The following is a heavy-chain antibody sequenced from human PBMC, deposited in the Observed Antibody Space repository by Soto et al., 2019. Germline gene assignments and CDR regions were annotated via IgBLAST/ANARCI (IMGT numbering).Heavy chain of an antibody. CDR1: GGTFSSYA. D-gene: IGHD2-21*02. J-gene: IGHJ4*02. V-gene: IGHV1-69*13. CDR3: AREPFYGGNPNSYSAFDY. CDR2: IIPIFGTA. Sequence: SVKVSCKASGGTFSSYAISWVRQAPGQGLEWMGGIIPIFGTANYAQKFQGRVTITADESTSTAYMELSSLRSEDTAVYYCAREPFYGGNPNSYSAFDYWGQGTLVTVSS.